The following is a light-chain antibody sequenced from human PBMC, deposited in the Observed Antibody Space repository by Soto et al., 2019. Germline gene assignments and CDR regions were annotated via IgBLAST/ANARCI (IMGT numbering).Light chain of an antibody. V-gene: IGKV3-20*01. Sequence: ENVLTQSPGTLSLSPGERATLSCRASQSLSSSYLAWYQQKPGQAPRLLIYGASSRATGIPDRFSGSGSGTDFTLTISRLEPEDFAVYYCLQFATSPLTFGGGTKVEIK. CDR3: LQFATSPLT. CDR1: QSLSSSY. J-gene: IGKJ4*01. CDR2: GAS.